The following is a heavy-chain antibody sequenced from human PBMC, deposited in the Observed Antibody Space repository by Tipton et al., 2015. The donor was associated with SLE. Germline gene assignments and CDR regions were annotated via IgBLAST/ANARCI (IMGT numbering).Heavy chain of an antibody. V-gene: IGHV4-31*03. CDR1: GGSISSGGYY. J-gene: IGHJ4*02. CDR2: INHSGST. Sequence: TLSLTCTVSGGSISSGGYYWSWIRQHPGKGLEWIGEINHSGSTNYNPSLKSRVTISVDTSKNQFSLKLSSVTAADTAVYYCASRNWNPWYFDYWGQGTLVTVSS. D-gene: IGHD1-1*01. CDR3: ASRNWNPWYFDY.